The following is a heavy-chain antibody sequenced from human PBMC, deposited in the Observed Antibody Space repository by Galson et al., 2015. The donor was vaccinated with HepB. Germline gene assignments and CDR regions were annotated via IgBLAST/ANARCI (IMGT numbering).Heavy chain of an antibody. D-gene: IGHD3-22*01. CDR3: AREHPKFYYGSSALGY. CDR1: GSTFGSYT. Sequence: SLRLSCAASGSTFGSYTMNWVRQAPGKGLEWVSSISSGGTTIYYADSVKGRFTISRDNTKNSVYLQMNSLRAEDTAIYYCAREHPKFYYGSSALGYWGQGTLATVSS. V-gene: IGHV3-48*04. CDR2: ISSGGTTI. J-gene: IGHJ4*02.